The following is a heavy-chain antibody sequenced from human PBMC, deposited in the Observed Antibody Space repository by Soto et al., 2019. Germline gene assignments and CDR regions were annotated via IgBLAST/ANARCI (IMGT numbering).Heavy chain of an antibody. D-gene: IGHD2-8*02. Sequence: QITLKESGPTLVKPTETLTLTCTFSGFSLTTSGVGVGWIRQPPGKALEWLALIYRGGDKRYNPSLESSLTIPEDTSKNEVVLTMTPMGPVDTATYYRALQTWSPPPAWFDPWGQGTLVTVSS. CDR3: ALQTWSPPPAWFDP. J-gene: IGHJ5*02. V-gene: IGHV2-5*02. CDR1: GFSLTTSGVG. CDR2: IYRGGDK.